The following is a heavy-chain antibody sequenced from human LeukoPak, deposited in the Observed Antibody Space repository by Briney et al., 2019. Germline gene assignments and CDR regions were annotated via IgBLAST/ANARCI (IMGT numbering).Heavy chain of an antibody. CDR1: GGSISSYY. Sequence: SETLSLTCTVSGGSISSYYWSWIRQPAGKGLEWIGTLFYSGSTYYNPSLKSRVTISVDTSKNQFSLKLSSVTAADTAVYYCAGDRTMIVGLIGHWGQGTLVTVSS. J-gene: IGHJ5*02. V-gene: IGHV4-59*12. CDR2: LFYSGST. CDR3: AGDRTMIVGLIGH. D-gene: IGHD3-22*01.